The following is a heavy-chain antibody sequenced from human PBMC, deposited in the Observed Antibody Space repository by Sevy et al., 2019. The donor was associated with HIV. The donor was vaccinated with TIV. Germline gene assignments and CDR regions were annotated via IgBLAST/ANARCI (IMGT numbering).Heavy chain of an antibody. CDR2: IKQDGSEK. CDR3: ARDYPNNYYDSSGTNYYYGMDV. D-gene: IGHD3-22*01. Sequence: GGSLRLSCAASGFTFSSYWMSWVRQAPGKGLERVANIKQDGSEKYYVDSVKGRFTISRDNAKNSLYLQMNSLRAEDTAVYYCARDYPNNYYDSSGTNYYYGMDVWGQGTTVTVSS. V-gene: IGHV3-7*01. CDR1: GFTFSSYW. J-gene: IGHJ6*02.